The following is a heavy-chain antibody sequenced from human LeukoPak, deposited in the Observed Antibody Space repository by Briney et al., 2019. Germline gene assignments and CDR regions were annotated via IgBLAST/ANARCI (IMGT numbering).Heavy chain of an antibody. V-gene: IGHV3-33*01. CDR2: IWYDGSNK. Sequence: PGRSLRLSCAASGFTFSSYGMHWVRQAPGKGLEWVAVIWYDGSNKYYADSVKGRFTISRDNSKNTLYLQMDSLRAEDTAVYYCARDGESSITMVRGSGGAFDIWGQGTMVTVSS. CDR3: ARDGESSITMVRGSGGAFDI. D-gene: IGHD3-10*01. J-gene: IGHJ3*02. CDR1: GFTFSSYG.